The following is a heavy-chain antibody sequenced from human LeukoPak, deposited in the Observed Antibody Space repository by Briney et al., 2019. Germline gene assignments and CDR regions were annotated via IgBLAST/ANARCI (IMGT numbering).Heavy chain of an antibody. CDR1: GGSFSGYY. J-gene: IGHJ4*02. CDR3: ARGGPFSSK. Sequence: PSETLSLTCAVYGGSFSGYYWSWIRQPPGKGLEWIGEINHSGGTNYNPSLKSRVTISVDTSKNQFSLKLSSVTAADTAVYYCARGGPFSSKWGQGTLVTVSS. V-gene: IGHV4-34*01. CDR2: INHSGGT. D-gene: IGHD6-13*01.